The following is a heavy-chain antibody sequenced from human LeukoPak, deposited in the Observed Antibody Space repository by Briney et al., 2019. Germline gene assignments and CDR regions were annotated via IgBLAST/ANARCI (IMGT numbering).Heavy chain of an antibody. CDR1: TVTFNNAC. V-gene: IGHV3-15*07. D-gene: IGHD3-22*01. CDR2: IKSKADGGTT. CDR3: TSGRGFYYDT. J-gene: IGHJ5*02. Sequence: GGSLRLSCAACTVTFNNACVNWVRQTPGKGLEWVGRIKSKADGGTTDFAAPVKGRFTISRDDSTNTLYLQMNSLTTEDTAVYYCTSGRGFYYDTWDQGTLVTVSS.